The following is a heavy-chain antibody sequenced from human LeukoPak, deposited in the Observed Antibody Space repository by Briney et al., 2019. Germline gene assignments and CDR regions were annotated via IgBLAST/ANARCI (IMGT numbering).Heavy chain of an antibody. Sequence: PSETLSLTCTVSGGSISSYYWSWIRQPAGKGLEWIGRIYTSGSTNYNPSLKSRVTISVNKSKNQSSLKLSSVTAADTAVYYCARGLAAAGPYYFDYWGQGTLVTVS. V-gene: IGHV4-4*07. D-gene: IGHD6-13*01. J-gene: IGHJ4*02. CDR1: GGSISSYY. CDR2: IYTSGST. CDR3: ARGLAAAGPYYFDY.